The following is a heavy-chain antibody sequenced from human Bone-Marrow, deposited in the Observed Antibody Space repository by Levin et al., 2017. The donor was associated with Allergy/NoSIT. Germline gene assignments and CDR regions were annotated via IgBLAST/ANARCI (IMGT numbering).Heavy chain of an antibody. CDR2: INSDGSTT. Sequence: PGGSLRLSCAASGFTFRNYWMHWVRQPPGKELLWVSRINSDGSTTSYADSVEGRFTISRDNAKNTLYLQMNSVRAEDTAVYYCVTYCSGGDCYLEPDYWGQGTLVTVSS. CDR1: GFTFRNYW. CDR3: VTYCSGGDCYLEPDY. D-gene: IGHD2-15*01. V-gene: IGHV3-74*01. J-gene: IGHJ4*02.